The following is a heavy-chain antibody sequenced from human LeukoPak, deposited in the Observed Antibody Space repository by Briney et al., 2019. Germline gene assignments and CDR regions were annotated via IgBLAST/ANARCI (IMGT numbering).Heavy chain of an antibody. D-gene: IGHD2-2*01. CDR2: INTNTGNP. V-gene: IGHV7-4-1*02. CDR3: AREEGCSSTSCYVAPLY. Sequence: ASVKVSCNASGYTFTSYAMNWVRQAPGQGLEWMGWINTNTGNPTYAQGFTGRFVFSLDTSVSTAYLQISSLKAEDTAVYYCAREEGCSSTSCYVAPLYWGQGTLVTVSS. J-gene: IGHJ4*02. CDR1: GYTFTSYA.